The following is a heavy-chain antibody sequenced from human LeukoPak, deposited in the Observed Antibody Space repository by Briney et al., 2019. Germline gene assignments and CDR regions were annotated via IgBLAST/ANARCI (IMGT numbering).Heavy chain of an antibody. V-gene: IGHV1-2*02. D-gene: IGHD3-22*01. Sequence: GASVKVSCKASGYTFTGYYMHWVRQAPGQGLEWMGWINPNSGGTNYAQKFQGRVTMTRDTPISTAYMELSRLRSDDTAVYYCARGGPNYYDSSGYYDYWGQGTLVTVSS. J-gene: IGHJ4*02. CDR3: ARGGPNYYDSSGYYDY. CDR2: INPNSGGT. CDR1: GYTFTGYY.